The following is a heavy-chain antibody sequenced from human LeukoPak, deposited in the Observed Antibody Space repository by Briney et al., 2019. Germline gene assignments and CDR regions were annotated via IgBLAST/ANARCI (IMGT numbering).Heavy chain of an antibody. V-gene: IGHV1-46*01. CDR1: GYTFTSYY. CDR2: INPSGGST. D-gene: IGHD6-13*01. J-gene: IGHJ4*02. Sequence: ASVKVSCKASGYTFTSYYMHWVRQAPGQGLEWMGIINPSGGSTSYAQKFQGRVTMTRDTSTSTVYMELSSLRSEETAVYYCARDQKVAAAGPGAFDYWGRGTLVTVSS. CDR3: ARDQKVAAAGPGAFDY.